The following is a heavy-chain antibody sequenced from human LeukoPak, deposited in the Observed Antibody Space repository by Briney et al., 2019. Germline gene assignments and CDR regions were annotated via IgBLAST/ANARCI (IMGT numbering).Heavy chain of an antibody. Sequence: SGGSLRLSCATSGFTFTSHSMNWVRQAPAQGLEWVSVSSGSGGSTQYADSVMGRFTISRDNSKNTLFLQMNSLRAEDTAIYYCAKGYCSGGSCSRVGWFDPWGQGTLVTVSS. V-gene: IGHV3-23*01. D-gene: IGHD2-15*01. CDR1: GFTFTSHS. CDR2: SSGSGGST. J-gene: IGHJ5*02. CDR3: AKGYCSGGSCSRVGWFDP.